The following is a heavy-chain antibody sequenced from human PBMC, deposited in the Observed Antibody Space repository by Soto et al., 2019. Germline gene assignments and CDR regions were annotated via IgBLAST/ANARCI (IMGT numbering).Heavy chain of an antibody. Sequence: QVQLVESGGGVVQPGRSLRLSCAASGFTFSSYAMHWVRQAPGKGLEWVAVISYDGSNKYYADSVKGRFTISRDNSKNTLYLQMNRLRAEDTAVYYCARELIYCSGGSCYPTYYYYGMDVWGQGTTVTVSS. V-gene: IGHV3-30-3*01. D-gene: IGHD2-15*01. J-gene: IGHJ6*02. CDR1: GFTFSSYA. CDR2: ISYDGSNK. CDR3: ARELIYCSGGSCYPTYYYYGMDV.